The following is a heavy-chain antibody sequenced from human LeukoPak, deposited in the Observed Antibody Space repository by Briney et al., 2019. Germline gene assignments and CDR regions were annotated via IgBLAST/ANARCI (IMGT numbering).Heavy chain of an antibody. Sequence: SETLSLTCAVYGGSFSGYYWSWIRQPPGKGLEWIGKINHSGSTNYNPSLKSRVTISVDTSKNQFSLKLSSVTAADTAIYYCGAVAAIRSYYGMDVWGKGATVTVSS. CDR1: GGSFSGYY. V-gene: IGHV4-34*01. CDR2: INHSGST. CDR3: GAVAAIRSYYGMDV. D-gene: IGHD2-2*02. J-gene: IGHJ6*04.